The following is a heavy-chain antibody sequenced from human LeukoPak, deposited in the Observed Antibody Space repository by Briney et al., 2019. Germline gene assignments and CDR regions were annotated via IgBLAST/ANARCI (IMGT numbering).Heavy chain of an antibody. CDR1: GYTFTGYY. V-gene: IGHV1-2*06. Sequence: GASVKVSCKASGYTFTGYYMHWVRQAPGQGLEWMGRINPNNGGASYAQKFQGRVTMTRDTSISTAYMELSGLISDDTAVYYCARDRGTSRITMKVVAENIFDYWGQGTLATVSS. CDR2: INPNNGGA. D-gene: IGHD3-22*01. CDR3: ARDRGTSRITMKVVAENIFDY. J-gene: IGHJ4*02.